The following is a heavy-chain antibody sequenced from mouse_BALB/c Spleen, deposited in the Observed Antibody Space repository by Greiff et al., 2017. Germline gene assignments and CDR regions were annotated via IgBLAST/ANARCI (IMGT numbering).Heavy chain of an antibody. CDR3: ARGGEDYYAMDY. J-gene: IGHJ4*01. Sequence: LVESGGGLVKPGGSLKLSCAASGFTFSSYAMSWVRQSPEKRLEWVAEISSGGSYTYYPDTVTGRFTISRDNAKNTLYLEMSSLRSEDTAMYYCARGGEDYYAMDYWGQGTSVTVSS. CDR2: ISSGGSYT. V-gene: IGHV5-9-4*01. CDR1: GFTFSSYA.